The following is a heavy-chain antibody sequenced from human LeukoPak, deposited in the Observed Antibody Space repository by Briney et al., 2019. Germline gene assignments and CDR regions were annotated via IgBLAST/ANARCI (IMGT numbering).Heavy chain of an antibody. CDR1: GFTFSSYA. D-gene: IGHD6-19*01. V-gene: IGHV3-23*01. CDR2: IGASGDST. CDR3: AKRSAESSGYFDS. J-gene: IGHJ4*02. Sequence: GGSLRLSCAASGFTFSSYAMSWVRQAPGKGLEWVSGIGASGDSTYYADSVKGRFTISRDNSKNTLYLQMNSLRAEDTAIYYCAKRSAESSGYFDSWGQGTLVTVSS.